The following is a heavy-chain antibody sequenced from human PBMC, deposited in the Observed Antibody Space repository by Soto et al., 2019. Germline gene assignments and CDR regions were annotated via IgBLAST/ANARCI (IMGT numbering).Heavy chain of an antibody. Sequence: ASVKTSCKASGYTFTSYAMHWVRQAPGQRLEWMGWINAGNGNTKYSQKFQGRVTITRDTSASTAYMELSSLRSEDTAVYYCARGEDSSGFSDYWGQGTLVTVSS. CDR1: GYTFTSYA. D-gene: IGHD6-19*01. CDR2: INAGNGNT. CDR3: ARGEDSSGFSDY. V-gene: IGHV1-3*01. J-gene: IGHJ4*02.